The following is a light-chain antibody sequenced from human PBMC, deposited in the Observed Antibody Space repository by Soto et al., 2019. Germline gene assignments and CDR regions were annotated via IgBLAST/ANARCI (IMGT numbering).Light chain of an antibody. CDR3: QVWDSSTPVI. V-gene: IGLV3-9*01. J-gene: IGLJ2*01. Sequence: SYELTQPLSVSVALGQTARITCGGNNIATKNVHWYQQKPGQAPVLVIYRIDSRPSGIPKRFSGSNSGNTATLTISRAQAGDEADYYCQVWDSSTPVIFGGGTKLTVL. CDR2: RID. CDR1: NIATKN.